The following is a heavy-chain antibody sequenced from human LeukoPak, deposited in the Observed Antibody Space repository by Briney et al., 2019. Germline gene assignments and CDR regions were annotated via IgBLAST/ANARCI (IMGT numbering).Heavy chain of an antibody. CDR2: IYTTGST. CDR3: ARDRTYGGDSGFDY. J-gene: IGHJ4*02. CDR1: GGSISSYY. Sequence: SETLSLTCIVSGGSISSYYWSWIRQSAGKGLEWIGRIYTTGSTNYNPSLKSRVTMSVDTSKNRFSLNLTSVTAADTAVYYCARDRTYGGDSGFDYWGQGTLVTVSS. V-gene: IGHV4-4*07. D-gene: IGHD2-21*01.